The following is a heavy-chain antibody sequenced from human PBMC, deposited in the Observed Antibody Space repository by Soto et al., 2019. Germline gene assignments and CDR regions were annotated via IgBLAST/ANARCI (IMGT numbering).Heavy chain of an antibody. J-gene: IGHJ4*02. CDR2: IIPMFRSS. CDR1: GGAFTDHA. V-gene: IGHV1-69*13. Sequence: SVEGSWKASGGAFTDHAASLVRRAPGQGLEWMGGIIPMFRSSNFAQKFQDRLTIFADASAGTAYMELSSLRSDDTAIYYCAKDVGFQQHMFVFDLWGQGTMVTVSS. D-gene: IGHD3-10*02. CDR3: AKDVGFQQHMFVFDL.